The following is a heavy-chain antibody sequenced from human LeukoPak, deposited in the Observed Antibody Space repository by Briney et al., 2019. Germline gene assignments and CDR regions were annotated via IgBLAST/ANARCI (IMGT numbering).Heavy chain of an antibody. CDR3: AKDSIEVGWLGELFQ. D-gene: IGHD3-10*01. V-gene: IGHV3-23*01. J-gene: IGHJ4*02. CDR1: GFAFSSYA. CDR2: ISGSGGST. Sequence: PGGSLRLSCAASGFAFSSYAMSWVRQTPGKGLEWVSGISGSGGSTFYAGSVKGRFTISRDNSKNTLFLQMNSLRAEDTAVYYCAKDSIEVGWLGELFQWGQGTLVTVSS.